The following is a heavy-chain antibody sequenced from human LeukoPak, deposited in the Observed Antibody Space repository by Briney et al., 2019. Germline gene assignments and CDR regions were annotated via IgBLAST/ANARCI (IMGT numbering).Heavy chain of an antibody. CDR1: GFAFRNYG. Sequence: PGGSLRLSCAASGFAFRNYGIHWVRQAPGKGLEWVAIISDDGTKKHYADSVKGRFSISRDNSNKTLHLQMNNLKPNDTAVYYCAKDGRYYESSGLVDHWGQGTLVTVSS. CDR3: AKDGRYYESSGLVDH. CDR2: ISDDGTKK. V-gene: IGHV3-30*18. D-gene: IGHD3-22*01. J-gene: IGHJ4*02.